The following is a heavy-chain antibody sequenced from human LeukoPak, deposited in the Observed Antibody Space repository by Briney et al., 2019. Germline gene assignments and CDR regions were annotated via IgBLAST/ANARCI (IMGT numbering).Heavy chain of an antibody. CDR1: GFTFDDYG. CDR3: ARGNYYGSGSYQGNDY. V-gene: IGHV3-20*01. J-gene: IGHJ4*02. D-gene: IGHD3-10*01. CDR2: INWNGGST. Sequence: GGSLRLSCAASGFTFDDYGMSWVRQAPGKGLEWVSGINWNGGSTGYADSVKGRFTISRDNAKNSLYLQMNSLRAEDTALYHCARGNYYGSGSYQGNDYWGQGTLVAVSS.